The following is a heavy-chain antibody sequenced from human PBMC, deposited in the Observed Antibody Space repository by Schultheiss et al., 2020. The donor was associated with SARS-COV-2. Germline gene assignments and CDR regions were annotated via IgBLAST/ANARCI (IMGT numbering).Heavy chain of an antibody. J-gene: IGHJ3*02. CDR1: GYSFTSYW. V-gene: IGHV5-51*01. CDR2: IYPGDSDT. Sequence: GGSLRLSCKGSGYSFTSYWISWVRQMPGKGLEWMGIIYPGDSDTRYSPSFQGQVTISADKSISTAYLQWSSLKASDTAMYYCARLSVGDAFDIWGQGTMVTVSS. CDR3: ARLSVGDAFDI. D-gene: IGHD1-26*01.